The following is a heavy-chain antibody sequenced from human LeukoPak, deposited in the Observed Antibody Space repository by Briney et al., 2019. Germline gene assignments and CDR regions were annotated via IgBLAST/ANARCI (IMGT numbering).Heavy chain of an antibody. CDR2: IYYSGST. CDR3: AREVGPLIGGFDY. D-gene: IGHD3-3*01. Sequence: SETLSLTCTVSGGSLRSYYWSWIRQPPGKGLEWIGYIYYSGSTNYNPSLKSRVTISVDTSKNQFSLKLSSVTAADTAVYYCAREVGPLIGGFDYWGQRTLVTVSS. J-gene: IGHJ4*02. CDR1: GGSLRSYY. V-gene: IGHV4-59*01.